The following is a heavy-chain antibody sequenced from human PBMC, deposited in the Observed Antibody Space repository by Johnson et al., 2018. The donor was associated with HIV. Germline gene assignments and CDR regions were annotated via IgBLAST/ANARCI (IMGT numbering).Heavy chain of an antibody. D-gene: IGHD3-10*01. CDR1: GFTFSSYG. V-gene: IGHV3-30*02. CDR2: IRYDGSNK. J-gene: IGHJ3*02. Sequence: QVQLVESGGGVVQPGGSLRLSCAASGFTFSSYGMHWVRQAPGNGLEWVAFIRYDGSNKYYADSVKGRFTISRDNSKNTLYLQMNSLRAEDTAVYYCAKDYYGSGSKHDAFDIWGQGTMVTVSS. CDR3: AKDYYGSGSKHDAFDI.